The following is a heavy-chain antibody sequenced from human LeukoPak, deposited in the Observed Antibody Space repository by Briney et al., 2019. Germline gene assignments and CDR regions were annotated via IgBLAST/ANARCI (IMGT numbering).Heavy chain of an antibody. D-gene: IGHD5-24*01. CDR3: AKDFLVEMVTIGWFDP. V-gene: IGHV3-30*18. CDR1: GFTFSSYG. J-gene: IGHJ5*02. Sequence: QTGGSLRLSCAASGFTFSSYGMHWVRQAPGKGLEWVAVISYDGSNKYYADSVKGRFTISRDNSKNTLYLQMNSLRAEDTAVYYCAKDFLVEMVTIGWFDPWGQGTLVTVSS. CDR2: ISYDGSNK.